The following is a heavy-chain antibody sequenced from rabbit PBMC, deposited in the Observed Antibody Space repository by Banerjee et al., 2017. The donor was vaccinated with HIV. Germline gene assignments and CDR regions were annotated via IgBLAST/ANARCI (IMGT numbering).Heavy chain of an antibody. V-gene: IGHV1S45*01. CDR3: VRENYAYGYDGYAYARLDL. CDR2: IYTSSGTT. CDR1: GFDLSDYYY. D-gene: IGHD6-1*01. J-gene: IGHJ6*01. Sequence: QEQLEESGGDLVKPGASLTLTCKASGFDLSDYYYMCWVRQAPGKGLEWIACIYTSSGTTYYASWAKGRFTISKTSSTTVTLQMTSLTAADTATYFCVRENYAYGYDGYAYARLDLWGPGTLVTVS.